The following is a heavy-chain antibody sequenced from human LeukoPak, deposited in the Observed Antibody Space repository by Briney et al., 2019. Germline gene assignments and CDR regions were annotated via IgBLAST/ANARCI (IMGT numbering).Heavy chain of an antibody. CDR2: ISYDGSNK. Sequence: PGGSLRLSCAASGFTFSSYSMNWVRQAPGKGLEWVAVISYDGSNKYYADSVKGRFTISRDNSKNTLYLQMNSLRAEDTAVYYCATKVLRFFKNDYWGQGTLVTVSS. V-gene: IGHV3-30*03. D-gene: IGHD3-3*01. J-gene: IGHJ4*02. CDR1: GFTFSSYS. CDR3: ATKVLRFFKNDY.